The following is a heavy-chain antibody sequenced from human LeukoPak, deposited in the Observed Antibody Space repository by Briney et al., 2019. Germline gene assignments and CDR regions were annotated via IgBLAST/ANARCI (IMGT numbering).Heavy chain of an antibody. Sequence: GASVKVSCKASGYTFTGYYMHWVRQAPGQGLEWMGWINPNSGGTNYAQKFQGRVTMTRDTSISTAYMELSRLRSDDTAVYYCAGESVVVVPAAYYYYMDVWGKGTTVTVSS. CDR3: AGESVVVVPAAYYYYMDV. V-gene: IGHV1-2*02. CDR2: INPNSGGT. D-gene: IGHD2-2*01. J-gene: IGHJ6*03. CDR1: GYTFTGYY.